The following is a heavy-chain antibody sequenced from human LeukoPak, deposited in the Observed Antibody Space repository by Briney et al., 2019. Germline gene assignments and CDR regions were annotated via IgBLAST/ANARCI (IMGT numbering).Heavy chain of an antibody. D-gene: IGHD5-12*01. CDR3: AREYSASEH. J-gene: IGHJ4*02. CDR1: GYTFVGYY. Sequence: EASVKVSCKASGYTFVGYYLHWVRQAPGQGLEWMAWIDPYTGNTHYAQKFQGRITVTRDTSVSTTYMELTRLTSDDTARYYCAREYSASEHWGQGTLVTVSS. V-gene: IGHV1-2*02. CDR2: IDPYTGNT.